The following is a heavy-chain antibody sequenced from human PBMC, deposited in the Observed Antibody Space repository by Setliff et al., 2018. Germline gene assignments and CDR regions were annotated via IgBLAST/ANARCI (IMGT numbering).Heavy chain of an antibody. J-gene: IGHJ4*02. CDR3: ARVESMVRGKNILRHFDY. CDR1: GYTFNNYG. Sequence: ASVKVSCKASGYTFNNYGVAWVRQAPGQGLDWMGWVTIYNGNTKYAQNLQGRLTLSTDRSTNTVYMELGSLTTGDTAIYYCARVESMVRGKNILRHFDYWGQGTRVTVSS. V-gene: IGHV1-18*01. CDR2: VTIYNGNT. D-gene: IGHD3-10*01.